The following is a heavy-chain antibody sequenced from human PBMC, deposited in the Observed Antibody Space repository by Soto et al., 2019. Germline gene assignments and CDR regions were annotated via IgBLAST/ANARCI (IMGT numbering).Heavy chain of an antibody. Sequence: SQTLSLTCVISGDSVSSNSAAWNWIRQSPSRGLEWLGRTYYRSKWYNDYAVSVKSRITINPDTSKNQFSLQLNSVTPEDTAVYYCAREGIAAAGMVGWFDPWCQGTLVTGSS. V-gene: IGHV6-1*01. J-gene: IGHJ5*02. CDR3: AREGIAAAGMVGWFDP. CDR1: GDSVSSNSAA. CDR2: TYYRSKWYN. D-gene: IGHD6-13*01.